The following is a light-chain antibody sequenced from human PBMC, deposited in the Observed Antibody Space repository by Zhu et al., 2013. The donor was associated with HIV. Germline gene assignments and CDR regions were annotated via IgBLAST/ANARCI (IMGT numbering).Light chain of an antibody. CDR1: QSLRHSDGKTF. V-gene: IGKV2-29*03. CDR3: MQTLLLPWT. CDR2: EVS. J-gene: IGKJ1*01. Sequence: EILLAQTPVSLSVTPGQSASISCKSSQSLRHSDGKTFLYWYMQKPGQAPQLLIYEVSRRFSGLPERFSGSGSGTDFTLNISRVEAEDVGIYYCMQTLLLPWTFGHGTKVDI.